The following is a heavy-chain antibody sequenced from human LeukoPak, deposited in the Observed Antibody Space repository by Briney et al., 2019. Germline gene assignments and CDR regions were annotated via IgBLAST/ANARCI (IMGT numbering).Heavy chain of an antibody. CDR1: GYSFASHW. CDR2: IYAGDSET. V-gene: IGHV5-51*01. J-gene: IGHJ5*02. Sequence: GESLKISCKGSGYSFASHWIGWMRQRPGKGLEWMGIIYAGDSETRYSPSFQGQVTISVDKSTSIAYLQWSRLMASDTATYYCARHPPDTRGWLLDLWGQGTLVTVSS. D-gene: IGHD6-19*01. CDR3: ARHPPDTRGWLLDL.